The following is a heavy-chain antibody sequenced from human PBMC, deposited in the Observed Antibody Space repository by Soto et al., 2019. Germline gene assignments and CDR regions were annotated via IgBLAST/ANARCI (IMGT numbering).Heavy chain of an antibody. Sequence: GGSLRLSCAASGFNFSNYGMHWVRQAPGKGLEYVALVWYDGTNKYYADSVKGRFTISRDNSKNTVYLQMNSLRVEDTAVYYCARDWGRSSSDYYYYAMDVWGQGTTVTVSS. CDR2: VWYDGTNK. CDR3: ARDWGRSSSDYYYYAMDV. CDR1: GFNFSNYG. D-gene: IGHD6-6*01. V-gene: IGHV3-33*01. J-gene: IGHJ6*02.